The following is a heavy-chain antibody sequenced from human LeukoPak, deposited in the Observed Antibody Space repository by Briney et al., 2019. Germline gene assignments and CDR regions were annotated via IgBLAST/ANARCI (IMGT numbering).Heavy chain of an antibody. D-gene: IGHD6-13*01. CDR1: GFTFSSYA. CDR3: AKVLAAAWGPSTLTDWFDP. Sequence: SGGSLRLSCAASGFTFSSYAMSWVRQAPGKGLEWVSAISGSGDSTYYADSVKGRFTISRDNSKNTLYLQMYSLRAEDTAVNYCAKVLAAAWGPSTLTDWFDPWGQGTLVSVSS. J-gene: IGHJ5*02. CDR2: ISGSGDST. V-gene: IGHV3-23*01.